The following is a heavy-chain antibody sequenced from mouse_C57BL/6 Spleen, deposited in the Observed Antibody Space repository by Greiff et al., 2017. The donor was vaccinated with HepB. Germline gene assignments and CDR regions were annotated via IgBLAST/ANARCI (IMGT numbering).Heavy chain of an antibody. D-gene: IGHD2-1*01. J-gene: IGHJ2*01. V-gene: IGHV5-4*01. CDR3: ARDNYYGNFDY. CDR1: GFTFSSYA. Sequence: EVKLVESGGGLVKPGGSLKLSCAASGFTFSSYAMSWVRQTPEKRLEWVATISDGGSYTYYPDNVKGRFTISRDNAKNNLYLQMSHLKSEDTAMYYCARDNYYGNFDYWGQGTTLTVSS. CDR2: ISDGGSYT.